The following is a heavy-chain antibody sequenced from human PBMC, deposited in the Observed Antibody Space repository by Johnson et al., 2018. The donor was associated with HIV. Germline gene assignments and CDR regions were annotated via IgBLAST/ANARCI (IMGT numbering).Heavy chain of an antibody. CDR2: ISYDGSNK. V-gene: IGHV3-30*14. J-gene: IGHJ3*02. CDR1: GFTFSSYA. Sequence: QMHLVESGGGVVQPGRSLRLSCAASGFTFSSYAMHWVRQAPGKGLEWVAVISYDGSNKYYAASVKGRFPISRDNSKNTLYLQMGSLRAEDMAVYYCARGEGRIPHAFDIWGQGTMVTVSS. D-gene: IGHD2-2*02. CDR3: ARGEGRIPHAFDI.